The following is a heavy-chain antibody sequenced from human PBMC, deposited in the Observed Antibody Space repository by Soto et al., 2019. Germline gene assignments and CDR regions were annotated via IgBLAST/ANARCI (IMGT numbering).Heavy chain of an antibody. CDR2: INHSGST. CDR3: ARGGIGHYYYGMDV. J-gene: IGHJ6*02. CDR1: GGSFSGYY. V-gene: IGHV4-34*01. Sequence: PSETLSLTCAVYGGSFSGYYWSWIRQPPGKGLEWIGEINHSGSTNYNPSLKSRVTISVDTSKNQFSLKLSSVTAADTAVYYCARGGIGHYYYGMDVWGQGTTVTVSS.